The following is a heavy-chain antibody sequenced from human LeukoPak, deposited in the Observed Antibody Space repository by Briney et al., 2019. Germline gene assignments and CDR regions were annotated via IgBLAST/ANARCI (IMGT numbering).Heavy chain of an antibody. CDR1: GGTFSSYA. J-gene: IGHJ6*04. CDR2: IIPIFGTA. D-gene: IGHD2-2*01. V-gene: IGHV1-69*13. Sequence: SVKVSCKASGGTFSSYAISWVRQAPGQGLEWMGGIIPIFGTANYAQKFQGRVTITADESTSTAYMELSSLRSEDTAVYYCARAQDTVVVPAAIDPYYYGMDVWGKGTTVTVSS. CDR3: ARAQDTVVVPAAIDPYYYGMDV.